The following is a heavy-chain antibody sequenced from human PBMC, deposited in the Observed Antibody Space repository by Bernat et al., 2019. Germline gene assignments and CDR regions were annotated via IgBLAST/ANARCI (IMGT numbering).Heavy chain of an antibody. Sequence: QLQLQESGPGLVKPSETLSLTCTVPGGSISSSGYYWGWIRQPPGKGLEWIGSIYYSGSTYYNPSLTSRVTISVDTSKNQFSLKLGSVTAADAAVYYCATYGSGSYYHFDCWGHGTLVTVSS. CDR3: ATYGSGSYYHFDC. CDR2: IYYSGST. V-gene: IGHV4-39*01. J-gene: IGHJ4*01. CDR1: GGSISSSGYY. D-gene: IGHD3-10*01.